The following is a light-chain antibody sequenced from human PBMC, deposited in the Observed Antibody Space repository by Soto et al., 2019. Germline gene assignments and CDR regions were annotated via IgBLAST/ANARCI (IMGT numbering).Light chain of an antibody. Sequence: TQSASSLSASVGYRVTIICQASQHISDYLNWYQQKPGKAPKLLIYDGTKLETGVPSRFSGSGSGTEFTFTISSLQPEDTATYYCHQYFNPRTFGGGTKV. J-gene: IGKJ4*01. V-gene: IGKV1-33*01. CDR2: DGT. CDR1: QHISDY. CDR3: HQYFNPRT.